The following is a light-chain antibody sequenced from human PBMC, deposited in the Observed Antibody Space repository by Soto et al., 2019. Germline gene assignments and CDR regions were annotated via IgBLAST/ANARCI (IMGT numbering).Light chain of an antibody. CDR2: GNS. J-gene: IGLJ1*01. CDR3: QSYDSSLSGRV. V-gene: IGLV1-40*01. CDR1: SSNIGAGYD. Sequence: QPVLTQPPSVSGAPGQRVTISCTGSSSNIGAGYDVHWYQQLPGTAPKLLLYGNSNRTSGVPDRFSGSKSGTSASLAITGLQAEDEADYYCQSYDSSLSGRVFGTGTKLTVL.